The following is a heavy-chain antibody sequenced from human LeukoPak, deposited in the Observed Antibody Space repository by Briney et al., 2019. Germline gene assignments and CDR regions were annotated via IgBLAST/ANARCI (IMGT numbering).Heavy chain of an antibody. CDR2: INDDGSST. Sequence: PGGSLRLSCADSGFTFSSYWMHWVRQAPGKGLVWVSRINDDGSSTTYADSVKGRFTTSRDNAKNTLYLQMNSLRAEDTAIYYCARWGNYVPSWGQGTLVTVSS. J-gene: IGHJ5*02. V-gene: IGHV3-74*01. CDR3: ARWGNYVPS. CDR1: GFTFSSYW. D-gene: IGHD4-11*01.